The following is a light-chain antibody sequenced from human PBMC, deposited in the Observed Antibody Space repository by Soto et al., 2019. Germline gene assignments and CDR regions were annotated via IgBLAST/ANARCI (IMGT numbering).Light chain of an antibody. Sequence: DMQMTQYPSSLSASVRDRVSITCRASQSISRYLHWYQQKPGEAPKVLIYAASSLQSGVPSRFSGSGSGTDFTLTVSSLQPEDFATYYCQQSFNRPWTFGQGTKVDSK. J-gene: IGKJ1*01. CDR3: QQSFNRPWT. V-gene: IGKV1-39*01. CDR2: AAS. CDR1: QSISRY.